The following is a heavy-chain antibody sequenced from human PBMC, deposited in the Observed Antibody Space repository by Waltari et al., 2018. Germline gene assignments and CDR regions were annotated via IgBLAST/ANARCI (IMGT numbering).Heavy chain of an antibody. CDR2: INPANGDT. CDR1: GYTFTSFP. J-gene: IGHJ3*02. CDR3: ARGRVPEISSGWGNPFDI. D-gene: IGHD6-19*01. Sequence: QVQLVQSGAEVKKPGASVKVSCKASGYTFTSFPMHCVRQAPGQRLEWMGWINPANGDTKYSQDFQGRVTIVRDTSASTSYMELNSLRSEDMAVYYCARGRVPEISSGWGNPFDIWGQGTMVTVSS. V-gene: IGHV1-3*03.